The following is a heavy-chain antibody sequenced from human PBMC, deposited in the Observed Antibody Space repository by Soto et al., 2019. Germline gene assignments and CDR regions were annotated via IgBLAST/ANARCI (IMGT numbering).Heavy chain of an antibody. CDR3: ARDGDSSSPFDI. CDR1: GYTFTGNY. J-gene: IGHJ3*02. Sequence: QVQLVQSGAEVKKPWASVTVSCKASGYTFTGNYMHWVRQAPGQGLEWMGWINPNSGGTNYAQKFQGRVTVTRDTSISTAYMELSRLRSDDTAVYYCARDGDSSSPFDIWGQGTMVTVSS. D-gene: IGHD6-6*01. V-gene: IGHV1-2*02. CDR2: INPNSGGT.